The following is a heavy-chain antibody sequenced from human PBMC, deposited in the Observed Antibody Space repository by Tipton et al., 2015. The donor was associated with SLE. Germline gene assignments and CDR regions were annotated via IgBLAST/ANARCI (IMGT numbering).Heavy chain of an antibody. D-gene: IGHD3-22*01. CDR3: AHRGTSSGYYYYFDY. CDR1: GFTFSSYA. CDR2: ISGSGSST. J-gene: IGHJ4*02. Sequence: SLRLSCAASGFTFSSYAMSWVRQAPGKGLEWVSGISGSGSSTYYADSLKGRFTISRDNSKNTLYLQMNSLRAEDTAVYYCAHRGTSSGYYYYFDYRGQGTLVTVSS. V-gene: IGHV3-23*01.